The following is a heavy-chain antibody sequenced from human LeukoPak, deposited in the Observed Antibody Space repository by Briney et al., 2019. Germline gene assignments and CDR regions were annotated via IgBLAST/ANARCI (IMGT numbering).Heavy chain of an antibody. CDR3: ARDTKESNYGSGSYSDY. D-gene: IGHD3-10*01. CDR2: IIPIFGTA. CDR1: GGTFSSYA. J-gene: IGHJ4*02. Sequence: SVKVSCKASGGTFSSYAISWVRQAPGQGLEWMGRIIPIFGTANYAQKFQGRVTITADKSTSTAYMELSSLRSEDTAVYYCARDTKESNYGSGSYSDYWGQGTLVTVSS. V-gene: IGHV1-69*06.